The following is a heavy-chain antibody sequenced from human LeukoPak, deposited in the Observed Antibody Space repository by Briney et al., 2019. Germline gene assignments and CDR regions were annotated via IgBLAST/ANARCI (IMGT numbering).Heavy chain of an antibody. CDR3: ARDRSRYFDF. V-gene: IGHV1-2*02. CDR2: INPNSGGT. Sequence: ASVKVSCKTPGYTFTGYYMHWVRQAPGQGLEWMGWINPNSGGTNYAQNFQGRVTVTRDTSISTVYMELTGLRSDDTAVYFCARDRSRYFDFWGQGTLVTVSS. J-gene: IGHJ4*02. CDR1: GYTFTGYY.